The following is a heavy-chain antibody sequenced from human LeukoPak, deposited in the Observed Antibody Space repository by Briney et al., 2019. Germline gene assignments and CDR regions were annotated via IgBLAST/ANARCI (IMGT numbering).Heavy chain of an antibody. CDR1: GFTFSSYW. J-gene: IGHJ3*02. Sequence: GVSLRLSCAASGFTFSSYWMHWVRQAPGKGLEWVANIKQDGSEKYYVDSVKGRFTISRDNAKNSLYLQMDTLRAEDTAVYYCARHLSGTGAFDIWGQGTMVTVSS. CDR2: IKQDGSEK. CDR3: ARHLSGTGAFDI. D-gene: IGHD3-10*01. V-gene: IGHV3-7*04.